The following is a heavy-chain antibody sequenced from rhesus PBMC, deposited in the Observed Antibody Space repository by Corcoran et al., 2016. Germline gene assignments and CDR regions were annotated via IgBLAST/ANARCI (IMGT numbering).Heavy chain of an antibody. CDR1: IHSISSVYG. CDR2: IGVSSRST. D-gene: IGHD3-3*01. Sequence: QVQLQESVPGLVKPSETLSLTCAVSIHSISSVYGWSWTRQPPGKRLDWIEHIGVSSRSTNYNPTLKSRVTISSDTSKNQFSLKLTSVAAADTAVYYCARVRYYNIWTGFDAFDFWGQGLRVTVS. V-gene: IGHV4-127*01. CDR3: ARVRYYNIWTGFDAFDF. J-gene: IGHJ3*01.